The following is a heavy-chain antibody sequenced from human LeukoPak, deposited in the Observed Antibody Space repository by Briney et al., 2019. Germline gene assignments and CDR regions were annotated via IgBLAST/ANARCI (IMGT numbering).Heavy chain of an antibody. CDR2: IRYDGSNE. Sequence: GGSLRLSCAASGFTFSSYGMHWVRQAPGKGLEWVAYIRYDGSNEYYADSVKGRFTISRDNSKNTLYLQMNSLRGGDTAVYYCAKGTAGYSYGLYWGQGTLVTVSS. CDR3: AKGTAGYSYGLY. V-gene: IGHV3-30*02. CDR1: GFTFSSYG. D-gene: IGHD5-18*01. J-gene: IGHJ4*02.